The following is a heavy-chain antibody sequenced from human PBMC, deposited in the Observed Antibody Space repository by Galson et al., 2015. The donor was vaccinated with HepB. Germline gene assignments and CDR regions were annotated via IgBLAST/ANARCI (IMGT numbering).Heavy chain of an antibody. CDR1: SFTSYW. CDR2: IYYSGST. CDR3: ARHPTGLTYNWFDP. Sequence: SFTSYWIGWIRQPPGKGLEWIGSIYYSGSTYYNPSLESRFTMSVDRSKNQFSLKLGSVTAADTAVYYCARHPTGLTYNWFDPWGQGTLVTVSS. D-gene: IGHD1-14*01. V-gene: IGHV4-39*01. J-gene: IGHJ5*02.